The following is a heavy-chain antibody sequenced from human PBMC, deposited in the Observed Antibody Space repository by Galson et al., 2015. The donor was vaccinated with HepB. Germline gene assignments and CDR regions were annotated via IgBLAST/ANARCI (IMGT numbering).Heavy chain of an antibody. J-gene: IGHJ2*01. CDR2: IAHDGTVQ. CDR1: GFAFSDYG. CDR3: AKESPPRASPWYFDL. D-gene: IGHD2-2*01. Sequence: SLRLSCAASGFAFSDYGMHWVRQPPGKVLEWVAVIAHDGTVQDYADSVKGRFTVSRDNSKNTMYLQLNSPRPEDTGLYYCAKESPPRASPWYFDLWGRGTLVTVSS. V-gene: IGHV3-30*18.